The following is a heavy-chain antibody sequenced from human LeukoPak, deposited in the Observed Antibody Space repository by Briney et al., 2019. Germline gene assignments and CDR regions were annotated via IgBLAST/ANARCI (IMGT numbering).Heavy chain of an antibody. V-gene: IGHV4-59*12. D-gene: IGHD1-26*01. CDR2: IYYSGST. Sequence: SETLSLTCTVSGGSISSYYWSWIRQPPGKGLEWIGYIYYSGSTNYNPSLKSRVTISVDTSKNQFSLKLSSVTAADTAVYYCASLSGSYFRYGPHFDYWGQGTLVTVSS. CDR1: GGSISSYY. J-gene: IGHJ4*02. CDR3: ASLSGSYFRYGPHFDY.